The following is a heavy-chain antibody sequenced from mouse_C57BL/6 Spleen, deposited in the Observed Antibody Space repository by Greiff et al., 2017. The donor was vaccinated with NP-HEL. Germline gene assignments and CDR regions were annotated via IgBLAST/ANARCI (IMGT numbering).Heavy chain of an antibody. Sequence: QVQLKESGPELVKPGASVKISCKASGYSFTSYYIHWVKQRPGQGLEWIGWIYPGSGNTKYNEKFKGKATLTADTSSSTAYMQLSSLTSEDSAVYYCARDFVTTVVATDAMDYWGQGTSVTVSS. D-gene: IGHD1-1*01. CDR2: IYPGSGNT. CDR3: ARDFVTTVVATDAMDY. V-gene: IGHV1-66*01. CDR1: GYSFTSYY. J-gene: IGHJ4*01.